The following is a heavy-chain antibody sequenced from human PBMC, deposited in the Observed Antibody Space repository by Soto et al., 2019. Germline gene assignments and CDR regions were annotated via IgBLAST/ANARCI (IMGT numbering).Heavy chain of an antibody. CDR3: ARGVRYGDYCWYFDL. CDR2: IYYSGST. V-gene: IGHV4-31*03. CDR1: GGSISSGGYY. Sequence: QVQLQESGPGLVKPSQTLSLTCTVSGGSISSGGYYWSWIRQHPGKGLEWIGYIYYSGSTYYNPSLKSRVTIPVDPSKNQFSRKLSSVTAADTAVYYCARGVRYGDYCWYFDLWGRGTLVTVSS. J-gene: IGHJ2*01. D-gene: IGHD4-17*01.